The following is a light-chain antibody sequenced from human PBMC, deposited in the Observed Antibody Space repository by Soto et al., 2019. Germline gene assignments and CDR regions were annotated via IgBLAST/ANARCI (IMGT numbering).Light chain of an antibody. CDR1: SNDIATYNF. CDR3: NSYTTSTSFV. V-gene: IGLV2-14*01. J-gene: IGLJ1*01. Sequence: QSALTQPASVSGSPGQSITISCTGTSNDIATYNFVSWYQQHPGKAPKLLIYDVTNRPSGVSDRFSGSKSGSTASLTISGLQAEDEADYYCNSYTTSTSFVFGTGTKVTVL. CDR2: DVT.